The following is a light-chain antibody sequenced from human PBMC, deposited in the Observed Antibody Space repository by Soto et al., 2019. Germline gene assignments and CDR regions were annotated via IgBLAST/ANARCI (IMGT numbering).Light chain of an antibody. V-gene: IGLV2-8*01. CDR2: EVT. CDR1: SSDVGYYDY. Sequence: QSVLTQPPSASGFPGQSVTISCTGTSSDVGYYDYVSWYQQHPGKAPKLVIYEVTKRPSGVPDRVSASKSGNTASLTVSGHRADDEGDYYCTSYAGSSNFVFGGGTKLTAL. J-gene: IGLJ2*01. CDR3: TSYAGSSNFV.